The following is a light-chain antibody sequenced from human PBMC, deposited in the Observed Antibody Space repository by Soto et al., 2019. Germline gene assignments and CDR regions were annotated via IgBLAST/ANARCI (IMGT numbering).Light chain of an antibody. Sequence: QSVLTQPPSASGSPGQSVTISCTGTSSDVGKYDYVSWFQHHPGKAPKLIIYEVSKRPSGVPDRFSGSKSGNTASLTISGLQAEDEADYYCSSYTSSSTLDVFGTGTKVTVL. J-gene: IGLJ1*01. CDR2: EVS. CDR3: SSYTSSSTLDV. CDR1: SSDVGKYDY. V-gene: IGLV2-8*01.